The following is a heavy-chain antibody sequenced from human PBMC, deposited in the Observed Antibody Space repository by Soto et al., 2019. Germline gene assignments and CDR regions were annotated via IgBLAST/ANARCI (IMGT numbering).Heavy chain of an antibody. V-gene: IGHV3-15*01. Sequence: GGSLRLSCAASGFTFSNAWMSWVRQAPGKGLEWVGRIKSKTDGGTTDYAAPVKGRFTISRDDSKNTLYLQMNSLKTEDTAVYYCTTGADYYDILTGYYYWGQGTLVTVSS. D-gene: IGHD3-9*01. J-gene: IGHJ4*02. CDR2: IKSKTDGGTT. CDR3: TTGADYYDILTGYYY. CDR1: GFTFSNAW.